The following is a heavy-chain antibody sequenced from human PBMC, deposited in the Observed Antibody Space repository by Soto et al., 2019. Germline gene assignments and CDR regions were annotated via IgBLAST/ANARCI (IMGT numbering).Heavy chain of an antibody. CDR2: IYWDGDK. J-gene: IGHJ4*02. V-gene: IGHV2-5*02. CDR1: GFSLSTSGVG. D-gene: IGHD5-12*01. CDR3: AHFNIVATPMYYFDY. Sequence: SGPTLVNPTQTLTLTCTFSGFSLSTSGVGVGWIRQPPGKALEWLALIYWDGDKRYSPSLKSRLTITKDTSKNQVVLTMTNMDPVDTATYYCAHFNIVATPMYYFDYWGQGTLVTVSS.